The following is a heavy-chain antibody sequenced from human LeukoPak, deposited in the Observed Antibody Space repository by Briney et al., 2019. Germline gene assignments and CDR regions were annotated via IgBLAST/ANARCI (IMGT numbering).Heavy chain of an antibody. D-gene: IGHD3-10*01. CDR2: ISYDGSNK. CDR1: GFTFSSYA. Sequence: GRSLRLSCAASGFTFSSYAMHWVRQAPGKGLEWEAVISYDGSNKYYADSVKGRFTISRDNSKNTLYLQMNSLRAEDTAVYYCARQGSGSYLEYFQHWGQGTLVTVSS. CDR3: ARQGSGSYLEYFQH. J-gene: IGHJ1*01. V-gene: IGHV3-30*04.